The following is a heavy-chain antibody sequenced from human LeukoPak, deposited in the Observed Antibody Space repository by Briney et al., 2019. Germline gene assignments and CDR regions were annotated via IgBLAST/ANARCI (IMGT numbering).Heavy chain of an antibody. CDR2: IYHSGTT. CDR1: GDSITSHNW. Sequence: SETLSLTCAVSGDSITSHNWWSWVRQSPGKGLEWIGEIYHSGTTNYSPSLKSRITISVDKSKNQLSLRLTSVTAADTAVYFCASCLFDYYYFDQWGQGTLVTVSS. CDR3: ASCLFDYYYFDQ. D-gene: IGHD3-10*01. J-gene: IGHJ4*02. V-gene: IGHV4-4*02.